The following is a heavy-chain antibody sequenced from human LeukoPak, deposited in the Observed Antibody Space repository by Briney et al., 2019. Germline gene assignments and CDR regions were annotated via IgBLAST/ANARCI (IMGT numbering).Heavy chain of an antibody. CDR2: ISGSGPST. CDR1: GFTFSSYG. J-gene: IGHJ4*02. V-gene: IGHV3-23*01. D-gene: IGHD3-22*01. Sequence: GGSLRLSCAASGFTFSSYGMSWVRQAPGKGLEWVSSISGSGPSTAYADSVKGRFTISRDKSKNTLYLQMNSLKVEDTAVYYCARLPTFYFDSSHYHYDYWGRGTQVTVSS. CDR3: ARLPTFYFDSSHYHYDY.